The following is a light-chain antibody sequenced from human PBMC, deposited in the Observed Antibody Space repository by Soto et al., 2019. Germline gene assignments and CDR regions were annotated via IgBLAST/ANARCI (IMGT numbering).Light chain of an antibody. Sequence: DIVMTQSPDSLAVSLGERATINCKSSQSVLSSSNNKNYLAWYQQKPGQPPKLLIYWASTRESGVPDRFSGSGSGTDFTLTISGLQAEDVAVYYCQQYYSSLWAFGQGTKVEIK. V-gene: IGKV4-1*01. J-gene: IGKJ1*01. CDR3: QQYYSSLWA. CDR2: WAS. CDR1: QSVLSSSNNKNY.